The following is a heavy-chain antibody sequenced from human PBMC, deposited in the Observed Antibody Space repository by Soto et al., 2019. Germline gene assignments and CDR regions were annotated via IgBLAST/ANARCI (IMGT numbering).Heavy chain of an antibody. CDR2: IYYSGST. CDR1: GGSISSGGYY. D-gene: IGHD6-13*01. CDR3: ARSRYSSSWLFDY. J-gene: IGHJ4*02. Sequence: TLSLTCTVSGGSISSGGYYWSWIRQHPGKGLEWIGYIYYSGSTYYNPSLKSRVTISVDTSKNQFSLKLSSVTAADTAVYYCARSRYSSSWLFDYWGQGTLVTVSS. V-gene: IGHV4-31*03.